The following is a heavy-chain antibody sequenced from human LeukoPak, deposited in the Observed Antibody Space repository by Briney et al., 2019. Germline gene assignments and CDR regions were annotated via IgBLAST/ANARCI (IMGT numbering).Heavy chain of an antibody. Sequence: KPSETLSLTCTVSGASISSSSYYWGWIRQPPGKGLEWIGSIYYSGSTYYNPSLKSRVTISVDTSKNQISLKLNSVTAADTAVYYCARDRLLWFGELDSWGQGTLVIVSS. CDR2: IYYSGST. D-gene: IGHD3-10*01. CDR1: GASISSSSYY. J-gene: IGHJ5*01. CDR3: ARDRLLWFGELDS. V-gene: IGHV4-39*07.